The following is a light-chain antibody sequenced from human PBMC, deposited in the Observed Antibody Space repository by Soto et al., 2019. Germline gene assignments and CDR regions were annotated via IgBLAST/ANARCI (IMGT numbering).Light chain of an antibody. Sequence: EIVLTQSPGTLSLSPGERATLSCRASRRLRDSLAWYQQKPGQAPRLLISDASNRATGIPARFSGSGSGTNFTLTISSLEPEDFAFYFCQQRSNWPVFTFGQGSKLEIK. J-gene: IGKJ2*01. CDR3: QQRSNWPVFT. CDR1: RRLRDS. CDR2: DAS. V-gene: IGKV3-11*01.